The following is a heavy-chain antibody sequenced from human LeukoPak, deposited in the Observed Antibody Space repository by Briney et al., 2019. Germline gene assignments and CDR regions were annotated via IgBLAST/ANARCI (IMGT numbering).Heavy chain of an antibody. Sequence: SETLSLTCTASGGSISSYYWSWIRQPPGKGLEWIGYIYYSGSTNYNPSLKSRVTISVDTSKNQFSLKLSSVTAADTAVYYCARGLLTYYYDSSGYDAFDIWGQGTMVTVSS. J-gene: IGHJ3*02. CDR2: IYYSGST. D-gene: IGHD3-22*01. CDR3: ARGLLTYYYDSSGYDAFDI. V-gene: IGHV4-59*01. CDR1: GGSISSYY.